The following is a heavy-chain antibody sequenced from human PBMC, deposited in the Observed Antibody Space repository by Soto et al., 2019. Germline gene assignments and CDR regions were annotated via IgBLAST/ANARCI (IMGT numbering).Heavy chain of an antibody. D-gene: IGHD5-12*01. CDR3: ASRVNGYSGFATDC. J-gene: IGHJ4*02. Sequence: QVQLVQSGAEVKKPGSSVKVSCKASGGTFNSYGLSWVRQAPGQGLEWMGRIVPIFGSANYAQKFQGRVTITADKSTSTADMELSSLRAEDTAVYYCASRVNGYSGFATDCWGQGTLVTVSS. V-gene: IGHV1-69*06. CDR1: GGTFNSYG. CDR2: IVPIFGSA.